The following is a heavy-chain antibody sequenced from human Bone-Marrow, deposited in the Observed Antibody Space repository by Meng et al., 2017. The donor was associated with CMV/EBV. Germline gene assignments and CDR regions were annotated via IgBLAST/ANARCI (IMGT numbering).Heavy chain of an antibody. CDR2: INPRGDSS. CDR1: INTFTNSF. J-gene: IGHJ4*02. D-gene: IGHD4-17*01. CDR3: GSDRPGEDKWD. V-gene: IGHV1-46*01. Sequence: ASVNVSGKASINTFTNSFFHGVRQAPGQGLEWMARINPRGDSSTYAKKFQGRVTMTRDTSTTTVYLDLTSLTTEDTAVYYCGSDRPGEDKWDWGQGTLVTVSS.